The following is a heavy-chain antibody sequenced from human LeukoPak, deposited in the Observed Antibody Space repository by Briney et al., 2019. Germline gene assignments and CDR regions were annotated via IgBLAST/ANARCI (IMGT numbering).Heavy chain of an antibody. D-gene: IGHD3-22*01. CDR3: ARQMYYLDSSGYGGIDY. Sequence: PGGSLRLSCKGSGYRFTNYWIGWVRQMPGKGLEWMGIIYPGDSDTRYSPSFQGQVTISADKSISTAYLHWSSLKASDTAMYYCARQMYYLDSSGYGGIDYWGQGTLVSVSS. CDR1: GYRFTNYW. CDR2: IYPGDSDT. V-gene: IGHV5-51*01. J-gene: IGHJ4*02.